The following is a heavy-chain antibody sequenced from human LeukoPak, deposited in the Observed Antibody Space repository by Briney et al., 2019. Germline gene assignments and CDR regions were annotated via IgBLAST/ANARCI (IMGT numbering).Heavy chain of an antibody. CDR1: GYSISSGYY. V-gene: IGHV4-38-2*02. CDR3: ARDETTVTTLFDY. J-gene: IGHJ4*02. D-gene: IGHD4-17*01. Sequence: KTSETLSLTCTVSGYSISSGYYWGWIRQPPGKGLEWIGSIYHSGSTYYNPSLKSRVTISVDTSKNQFSLKLSSVTAADTAVYYCARDETTVTTLFDYWAREPWSPSPQ. CDR2: IYHSGST.